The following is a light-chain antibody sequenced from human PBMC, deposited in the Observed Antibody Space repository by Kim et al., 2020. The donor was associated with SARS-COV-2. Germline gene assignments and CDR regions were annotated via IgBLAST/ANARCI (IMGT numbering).Light chain of an antibody. Sequence: VPPVQTASITCSGDRLGDKYACWYQQKPGQSPVLVIYQDSKRPSGIPERFSGANAGNTATLTISGTQAMDEADYYCQAWDSSTAAVFGGGTQLTVL. CDR1: RLGDKY. CDR2: QDS. J-gene: IGLJ2*01. V-gene: IGLV3-1*01. CDR3: QAWDSSTAAV.